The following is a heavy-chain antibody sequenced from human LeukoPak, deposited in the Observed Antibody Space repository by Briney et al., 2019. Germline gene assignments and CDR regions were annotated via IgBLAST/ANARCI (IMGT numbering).Heavy chain of an antibody. CDR1: GFTFSSYA. CDR2: ISYDGSNK. D-gene: IGHD3-22*01. Sequence: PGRSLGLSCAASGFTFSSYAMHWVRQAPGKGLEWVAVISYDGSNKYYADSVKGRFTISRDNSKNTLYLQMNSLRAEDTAVYYCARDGPMIVVWYFDLWGRGTLVTVSS. V-gene: IGHV3-30-3*01. J-gene: IGHJ2*01. CDR3: ARDGPMIVVWYFDL.